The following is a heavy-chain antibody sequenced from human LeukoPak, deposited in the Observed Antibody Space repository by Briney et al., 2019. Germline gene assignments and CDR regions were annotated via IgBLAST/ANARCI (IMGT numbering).Heavy chain of an antibody. CDR3: ARPGYCSSTSCYRAGAFDI. CDR2: IYYSGST. D-gene: IGHD2-2*01. V-gene: IGHV4-39*01. Sequence: ASETLSLTCTVSGGSISSSSYYWGWIRQPPGKGLEWIGSIYYSGSTYYNPSLKSRVTISVDTSKNQFSLKLSSVTAADTAVYYCARPGYCSSTSCYRAGAFDIWGQGTMVTVSS. J-gene: IGHJ3*02. CDR1: GGSISSSSYY.